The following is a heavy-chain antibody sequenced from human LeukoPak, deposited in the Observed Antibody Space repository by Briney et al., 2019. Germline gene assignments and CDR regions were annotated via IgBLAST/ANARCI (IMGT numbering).Heavy chain of an antibody. D-gene: IGHD3/OR15-3a*01. Sequence: GGSLRLSCGASGFTLSDSCMSWIRQAPGKGLEWVSYILMSTNYTSYAASVKGRFTISRDNAKNSLYLQMNSLRAEDTALYYCAKEGGTRGTFDVWGQGTMVTVSS. V-gene: IGHV3-11*05. CDR1: GFTLSDSC. CDR2: ILMSTNYT. CDR3: AKEGGTRGTFDV. J-gene: IGHJ3*01.